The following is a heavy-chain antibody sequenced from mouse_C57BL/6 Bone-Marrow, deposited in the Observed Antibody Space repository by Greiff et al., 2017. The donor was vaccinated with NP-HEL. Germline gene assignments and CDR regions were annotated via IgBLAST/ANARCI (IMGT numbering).Heavy chain of an antibody. CDR1: GFTFSSYA. V-gene: IGHV5-9-1*02. Sequence: EVKLMESGEGLVKPGGSLKLSCAASGFTFSSYAMSWVRQTPEKRLEWVAYISSGGDYIYYADTVKGRFTISRDNARHTLYLQMSSLKSEDTAMYYCTRGSVPHYYAMDYWGQGTSVTVSS. CDR3: TRGSVPHYYAMDY. CDR2: ISSGGDYI. J-gene: IGHJ4*01. D-gene: IGHD5-1*01.